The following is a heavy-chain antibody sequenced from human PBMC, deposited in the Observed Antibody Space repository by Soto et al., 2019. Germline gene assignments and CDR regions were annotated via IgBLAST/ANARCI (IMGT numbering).Heavy chain of an antibody. CDR3: ASPYSSSFYYYGLDV. D-gene: IGHD6-6*01. J-gene: IGHJ6*02. CDR1: GGTFSSYA. Sequence: QVQLVQSGAEVKKPGSSVKVSCKASGGTFSSYAISWVRQAPGQGLEWMGGIIPIFGTANYAQKFQGSVPIPAAESTSTAYMELSSLRSADTAVYYCASPYSSSFYYYGLDVWGQGTTVTVSS. CDR2: IIPIFGTA. V-gene: IGHV1-69*12.